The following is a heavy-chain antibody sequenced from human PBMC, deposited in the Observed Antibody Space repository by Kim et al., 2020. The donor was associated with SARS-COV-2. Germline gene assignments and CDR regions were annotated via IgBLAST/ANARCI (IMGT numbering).Heavy chain of an antibody. CDR3: AKYGPGGAVKRFDP. D-gene: IGHD1-26*01. CDR1: GFTFSSCA. Sequence: GGSLRLSCAASGFTFSSCAMSWVRQAPGKGLEWVSTIVGDTTTKYSDSVKDRFTISRDNSKNTLYLQMNSLRAEDTAVYYCAKYGPGGAVKRFDPWGQGTLVTVSS. J-gene: IGHJ5*02. V-gene: IGHV3-23*01. CDR2: IVGDTTT.